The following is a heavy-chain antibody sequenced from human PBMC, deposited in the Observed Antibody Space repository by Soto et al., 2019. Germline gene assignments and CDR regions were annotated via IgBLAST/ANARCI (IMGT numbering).Heavy chain of an antibody. CDR3: ATSTYGGINIIDDEYFQH. CDR2: IYSGGST. Sequence: GGSLRLSCAASGFTVSSNYMSWVRQAPGKGLEWVSVIYSGGSTYYADSVKGRFTISRDNSKNTLYLQMNSLRAEDTAVYYCATSTYGGINIIDDEYFQHWGQGTLVTVSS. CDR1: GFTVSSNY. J-gene: IGHJ1*01. D-gene: IGHD4-17*01. V-gene: IGHV3-53*01.